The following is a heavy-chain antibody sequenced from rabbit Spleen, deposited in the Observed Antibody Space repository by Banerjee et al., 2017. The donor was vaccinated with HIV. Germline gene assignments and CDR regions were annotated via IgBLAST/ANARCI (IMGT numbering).Heavy chain of an antibody. Sequence: EQLEESGGGLVQPEGSLTLTCTASGFSFSSSDYMCWVRQAPGKGLEWIACINTATGKAVYASWAKGRFTISKTSSTTVTLQVTSLTAADTATYFFARDSGTSFSSYGMDLWGPGTLVTVS. CDR2: INTATGKA. CDR1: GFSFSSSDY. D-gene: IGHD8-1*01. CDR3: ARDSGTSFSSYGMDL. V-gene: IGHV1S45*01. J-gene: IGHJ6*01.